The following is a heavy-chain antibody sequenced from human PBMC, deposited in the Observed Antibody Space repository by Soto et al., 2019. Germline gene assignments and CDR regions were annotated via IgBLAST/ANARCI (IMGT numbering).Heavy chain of an antibody. CDR3: SRGGHLREQFNGFDI. J-gene: IGHJ5*02. CDR2: IYYTGGT. CDR1: GDSLTSPNNY. Sequence: QVKLPESGPRLVRPSQTLSLTCTVSGDSLTSPNNYWAWIRHLPGKGLQWIGYIYYTGGTYFNPSRRSRVSLSVDTSAKQFSLNLSCVTVADTALYYCSRGGHLREQFNGFDIWGQGTLVTVSS. V-gene: IGHV4-31*03.